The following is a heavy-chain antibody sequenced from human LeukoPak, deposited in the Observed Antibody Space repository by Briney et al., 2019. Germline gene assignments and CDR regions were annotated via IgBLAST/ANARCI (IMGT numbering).Heavy chain of an antibody. CDR2: VSGSGGST. CDR3: ASLMNYYYMDV. V-gene: IGHV3-23*01. CDR1: GFTFSSYA. Sequence: GGSLRLSCAASGFTFSSYAMSWVRQAPGKGLEWVSAVSGSGGSTYYADSVKGRFTISRDNAKNSLYLQMNSLRAEDTAVYYCASLMNYYYMDVWGKGTTVTVSS. J-gene: IGHJ6*03.